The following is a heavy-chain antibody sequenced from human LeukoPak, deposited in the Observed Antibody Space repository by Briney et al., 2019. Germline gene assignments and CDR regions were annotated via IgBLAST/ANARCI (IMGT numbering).Heavy chain of an antibody. Sequence: GGSLRLSCAASGFTFSSYNMNWVREAPGKGLECIAYISSSSSTIYYAESVKGRFTISRDNAKNSVFLQMNSLRAEDTAVYYCARENYADLFDYWGQGTLVTVSS. CDR3: ARENYADLFDY. J-gene: IGHJ4*02. V-gene: IGHV3-48*01. CDR1: GFTFSSYN. D-gene: IGHD4-17*01. CDR2: ISSSSSTI.